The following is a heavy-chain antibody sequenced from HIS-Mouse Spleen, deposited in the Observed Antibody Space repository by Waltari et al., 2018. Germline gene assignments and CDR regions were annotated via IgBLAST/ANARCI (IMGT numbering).Heavy chain of an antibody. CDR1: GGSISSSSYY. Sequence: QLQLQESGPGLVKPSETLSLTCTVPGGSISSSSYYWGWIRQPPGKGLEWIGSIYYSGSTYYNPSLKSRVTISVDTSKNQFSLKLSSVTAADTAVYYCARKIPYSSSWYDWYFDLWGRGTLVTVSS. V-gene: IGHV4-39*07. CDR3: ARKIPYSSSWYDWYFDL. CDR2: IYYSGST. J-gene: IGHJ2*01. D-gene: IGHD6-13*01.